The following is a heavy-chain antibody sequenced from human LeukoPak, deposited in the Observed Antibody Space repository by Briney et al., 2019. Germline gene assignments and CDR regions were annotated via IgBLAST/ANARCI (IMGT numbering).Heavy chain of an antibody. CDR3: ARHEDGYCRSTSCYGN. CDR1: GGSISSYY. D-gene: IGHD2-2*03. Sequence: NASETLSLTCTVSGGSISSYYWSWIRQPPGKGLEWIGYIYYSGSTKYNPSLKSRVTISVDTSKNQFSLKLSSVTAADTAVYYCARHEDGYCRSTSCYGNWGQGTLVTVSS. J-gene: IGHJ4*02. V-gene: IGHV4-59*08. CDR2: IYYSGST.